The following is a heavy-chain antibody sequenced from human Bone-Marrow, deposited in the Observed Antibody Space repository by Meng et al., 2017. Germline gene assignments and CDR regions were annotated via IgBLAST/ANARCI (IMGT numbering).Heavy chain of an antibody. J-gene: IGHJ4*02. CDR3: ARMVGYYDSSGYMYYFDY. CDR1: GGSISSGSYY. CDR2: IDWDDDK. Sequence: LRLSCTVSGGSISSGSYYWSWIRQPPGKALEWLALIDWDDDKYYSTSLKTRLTISKDTSKNQVVLTMTNMDPVDTATYYCARMVGYYDSSGYMYYFDYWGQGTLVTVSS. V-gene: IGHV2-70*01. D-gene: IGHD3-22*01.